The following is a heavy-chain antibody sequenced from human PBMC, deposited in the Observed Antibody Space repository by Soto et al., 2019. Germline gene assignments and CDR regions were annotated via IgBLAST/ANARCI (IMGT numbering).Heavy chain of an antibody. CDR2: IDWDDDK. D-gene: IGHD3-22*01. J-gene: IGHJ3*02. V-gene: IGHV2-70*01. Sequence: SGPTLVNPTQTLTLTCTFSGFSLSTSGMCVSWIRQPPGKALEWLALIDWDDDKYYSTSLKTRLTISKDTSKNQVVLTMTNMDPVDTATYYCARMNYYDSSGYYSASDIWGQGTMVTVSS. CDR3: ARMNYYDSSGYYSASDI. CDR1: GFSLSTSGMC.